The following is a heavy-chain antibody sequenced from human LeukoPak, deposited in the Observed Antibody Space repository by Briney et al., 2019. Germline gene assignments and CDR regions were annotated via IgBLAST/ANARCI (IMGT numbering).Heavy chain of an antibody. CDR1: GFTFSSYA. D-gene: IGHD2-21*02. CDR2: ISGSGGST. V-gene: IGHV3-23*01. Sequence: GGSLRLSCAASGFTFSSYAMSWVRQAPGKGLEWVSAISGSGGSTYYAASVKGRFTISRDNSKNTLYLQMNSLRAEDTAVYYCAKEQTDIVVVTAIQGDFDYWGQGTLVTVSS. J-gene: IGHJ4*02. CDR3: AKEQTDIVVVTAIQGDFDY.